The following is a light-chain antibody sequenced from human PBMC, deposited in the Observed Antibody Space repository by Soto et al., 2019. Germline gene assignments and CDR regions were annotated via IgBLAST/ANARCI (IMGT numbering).Light chain of an antibody. CDR3: QQYNSYWT. V-gene: IGKV1-5*01. J-gene: IGKJ1*01. CDR1: QTISSW. CDR2: DAS. Sequence: DIQMTQSPSTLSGSVGDRVTITCRASQTISSWLAWYQQKPGKAPKLLIYDASSLESGVPSRFGGSGSGTEFTLTISSLQPDDFATYYCQQYNSYWTLGQGTKVDIK.